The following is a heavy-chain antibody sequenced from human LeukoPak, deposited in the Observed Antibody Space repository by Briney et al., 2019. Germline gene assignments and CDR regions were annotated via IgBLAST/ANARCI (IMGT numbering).Heavy chain of an antibody. Sequence: PSETLSLTCAVYGGSFSGYYWSWIRQPPGKGLEWIGEINHSGSTNYNPSLKSRVTISVDTSKNQFSLKLSSVTAADTAVYYCASSVGYSNAFDIWGQGTMVTVSS. CDR1: GGSFSGYY. D-gene: IGHD3-22*01. J-gene: IGHJ3*02. CDR3: ASSVGYSNAFDI. V-gene: IGHV4-34*01. CDR2: INHSGST.